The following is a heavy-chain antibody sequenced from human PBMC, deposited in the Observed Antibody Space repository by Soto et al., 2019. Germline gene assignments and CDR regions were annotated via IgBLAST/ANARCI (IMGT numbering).Heavy chain of an antibody. CDR3: ARDQLYYNDISGRPLNAFDV. Sequence: GGSLRLSCAASGFTFSSYGMHWVRQAPGKGLEWVAVISYDGSNKYYADSVKGRFTISRDNSKNTLYLQMNSLRAEDTAVYCCARDQLYYNDISGRPLNAFDVWGQGTMVTVSS. CDR1: GFTFSSYG. D-gene: IGHD3-22*01. V-gene: IGHV3-30*03. CDR2: ISYDGSNK. J-gene: IGHJ3*01.